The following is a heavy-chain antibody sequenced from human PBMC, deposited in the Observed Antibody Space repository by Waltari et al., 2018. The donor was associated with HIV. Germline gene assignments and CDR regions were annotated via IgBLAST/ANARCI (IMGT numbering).Heavy chain of an antibody. J-gene: IGHJ4*02. Sequence: QVQLVESGGGVVQSGRSLRLSCAASGLTFSRYAMHWVRQAPGKGLEWVAVISYDGSNKYYADSVKGRFTISRDNSKNTLYLQMNSLRAEDTAVYFCASALRIVAANDYWGQGTLVTVSS. CDR1: GLTFSRYA. CDR3: ASALRIVAANDY. V-gene: IGHV3-30*01. CDR2: ISYDGSNK. D-gene: IGHD6-13*01.